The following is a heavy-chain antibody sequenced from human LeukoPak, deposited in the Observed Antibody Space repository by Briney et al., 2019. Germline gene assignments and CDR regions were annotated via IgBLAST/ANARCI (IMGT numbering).Heavy chain of an antibody. D-gene: IGHD5-12*01. CDR1: GGTFSRYA. J-gene: IGHJ6*03. Sequence: SVKVSCKASGGTFSRYAISWVRQAPGQGLEWMGGIIPIFGTANYAQKFQGRVTITADKSTSTAYMELSSLRSEDTAVYYCARCRWLLNYYYYMDVWGKGTTVTVSS. V-gene: IGHV1-69*06. CDR3: ARCRWLLNYYYYMDV. CDR2: IIPIFGTA.